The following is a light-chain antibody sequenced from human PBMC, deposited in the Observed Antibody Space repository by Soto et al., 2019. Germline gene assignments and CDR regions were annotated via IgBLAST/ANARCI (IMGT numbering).Light chain of an antibody. V-gene: IGLV2-11*01. CDR1: SSDVGAYNY. CDR2: DVS. J-gene: IGLJ1*01. CDR3: CSYAGSYNYV. Sequence: QSALTQPRSVSGSPGQSVTISCTGTSSDVGAYNYVSWYQQHPGKAPKVMIFDVSKRPSGVPDRFSGSKSGTAASLTISGLQADDEADYYCCSYAGSYNYVFGSGNKLTVL.